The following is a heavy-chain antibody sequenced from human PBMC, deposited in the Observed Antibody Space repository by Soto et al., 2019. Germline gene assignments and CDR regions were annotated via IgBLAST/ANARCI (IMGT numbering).Heavy chain of an antibody. J-gene: IGHJ4*02. V-gene: IGHV4-59*08. CDR2: IYYSGST. Sequence: SETLSLTCTVSGGSISSYYWSWIRQPPGKGLEWIGYIYYSGSTNYNPSLKSRVTISVDTSKNQFSLKLSSVTAADTAVYYCARQALEQQLVRRLYYFDYWGKGTLVTVS. CDR3: ARQALEQQLVRRLYYFDY. CDR1: GGSISSYY. D-gene: IGHD6-13*01.